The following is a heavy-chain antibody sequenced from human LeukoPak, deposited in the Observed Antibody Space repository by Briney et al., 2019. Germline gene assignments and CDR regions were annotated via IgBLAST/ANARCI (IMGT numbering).Heavy chain of an antibody. CDR1: GFTFSSYG. J-gene: IGHJ4*02. Sequence: GGSLRLSCAASGFTFSSYGMHWVRQAPGKGLEWVAFIRYDGSNKYYADSVRGRFTISRDNSKNTLYLQMDSLRAEDTAVYYCATPPTVTRNYWGQGTLVTVSS. CDR3: ATPPTVTRNY. CDR2: IRYDGSNK. D-gene: IGHD4-17*01. V-gene: IGHV3-30*02.